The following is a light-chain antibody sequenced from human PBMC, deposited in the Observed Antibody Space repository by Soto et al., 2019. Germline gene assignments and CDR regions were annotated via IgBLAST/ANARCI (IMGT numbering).Light chain of an antibody. J-gene: IGKJ5*01. V-gene: IGKV1-5*03. CDR1: QSISSW. CDR3: RQHNSYPIT. CDR2: KAS. Sequence: DIQMTQSPSTLSASVGDRVTITCRASQSISSWLAWYQQKPGKAPKLLIYKASSLESGVPLRFSGSGSGTEFTLTISSLQPDDFATYYCRQHNSYPITFGQGTRLEIK.